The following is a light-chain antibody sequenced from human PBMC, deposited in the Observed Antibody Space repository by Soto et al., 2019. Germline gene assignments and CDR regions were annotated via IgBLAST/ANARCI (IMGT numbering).Light chain of an antibody. CDR2: GAS. V-gene: IGKV3-20*01. J-gene: IGKJ5*01. CDR1: QNVSSSY. Sequence: EIVLTQSPGTLSLSPGERATLSCRASQNVSSSYLAWYQQKPGQAPRLLIYGASSRATGIPDRFSGSGSGTDFTLTISRLEPEDFSVYYCQQYGSSVTFGQGTRLEI. CDR3: QQYGSSVT.